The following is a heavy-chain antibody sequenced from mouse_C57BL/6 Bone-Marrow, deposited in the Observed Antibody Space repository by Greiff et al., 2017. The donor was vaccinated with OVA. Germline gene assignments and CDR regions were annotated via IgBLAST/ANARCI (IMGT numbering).Heavy chain of an antibody. D-gene: IGHD1-1*01. CDR3: ASTDFDY. Sequence: EVKLVESGGDLVKPGGSLKLSCAASGFTFSSYGMSWVRQTPDKRLEWVATISSGGSYTYYPDSVKGRFTISRDNAKNTLYLQMSSLKSEDTAMYYCASTDFDYWGQGTTLTVSS. J-gene: IGHJ2*01. CDR2: ISSGGSYT. CDR1: GFTFSSYG. V-gene: IGHV5-6*01.